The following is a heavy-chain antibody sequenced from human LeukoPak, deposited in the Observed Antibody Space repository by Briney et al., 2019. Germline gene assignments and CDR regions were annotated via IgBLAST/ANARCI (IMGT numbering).Heavy chain of an antibody. V-gene: IGHV1-18*04. D-gene: IGHD4-17*01. CDR3: ARGGHYGEDYFDY. CDR2: ISAYNGNT. J-gene: IGHJ4*02. Sequence: GESLKISCKGSGYTFTNYCISWVRQAPGQGLEWIGWISAYNGNTNYVQKLQGRVTMTTDTSTSTAYMELRSLRSDDTAVYYCARGGHYGEDYFDYWGQGTLVTVSS. CDR1: GYTFTNYC.